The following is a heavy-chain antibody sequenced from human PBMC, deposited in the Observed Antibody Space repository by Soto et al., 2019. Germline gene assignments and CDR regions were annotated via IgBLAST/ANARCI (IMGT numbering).Heavy chain of an antibody. CDR1: GFTFSSYS. CDR3: ARADWQRRDWNDPFDY. CDR2: ISSSGSVM. J-gene: IGHJ4*02. V-gene: IGHV3-21*04. Sequence: GGSLRLSCAASGFTFSSYSMNWVRQAPGKGLEWVSSISSSGSVMYYADSVKGRCTISRDNARNSLYLHIGSLRAEDTAVYYCARADWQRRDWNDPFDYWGQGTLVTVSS. D-gene: IGHD1-1*01.